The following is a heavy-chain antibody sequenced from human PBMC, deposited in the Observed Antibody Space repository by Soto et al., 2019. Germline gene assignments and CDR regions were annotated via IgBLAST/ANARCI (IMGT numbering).Heavy chain of an antibody. J-gene: IGHJ6*03. CDR3: ARVSSVAPAATIIRYYYYMDV. CDR2: INSDGSST. CDR1: GFTFSSYW. Sequence: GGSLRLSCAASGFTFSSYWMHWVRQAPGKGLVWVSRINSDGSSTSYADSVKGRFTISRDNAKNTLYLQMNSLRAEDTAVYYCARVSSVAPAATIIRYYYYMDVWGKGTTVTVSS. V-gene: IGHV3-74*01. D-gene: IGHD5-12*01.